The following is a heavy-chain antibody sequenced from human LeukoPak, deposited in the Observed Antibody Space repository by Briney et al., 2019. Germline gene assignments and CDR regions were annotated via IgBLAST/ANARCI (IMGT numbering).Heavy chain of an antibody. CDR3: ARDRQYCSSTSCYSL. V-gene: IGHV3-7*01. CDR1: GFTFSSYW. CDR2: INHNGNVN. J-gene: IGHJ4*02. Sequence: GGSLRLSCAASGFTFSSYWMNWARQAPGKGLEWVASINHNGNVNYYVDSVKGRFTISRDNAKNSLYLQMNSLRAEDTAVYYCARDRQYCSSTSCYSLWGQGTLVTVSS. D-gene: IGHD2-2*01.